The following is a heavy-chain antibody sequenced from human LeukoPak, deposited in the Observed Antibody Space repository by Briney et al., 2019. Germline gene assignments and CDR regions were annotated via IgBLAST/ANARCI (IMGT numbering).Heavy chain of an antibody. J-gene: IGHJ4*02. D-gene: IGHD5-24*01. V-gene: IGHV4-59*01. CDR3: ARGGQMATFDF. CDR1: GGSITSYY. Sequence: PSETLSLTCTVSGGSITSYYWNWIRQPPGKGLEWIGYMYSSGSTNYNPSLKSRVSISFDTSKNQFSVKLTSVTAADTAVYYCARGGQMATFDFWGQGTLVTVPS. CDR2: MYSSGST.